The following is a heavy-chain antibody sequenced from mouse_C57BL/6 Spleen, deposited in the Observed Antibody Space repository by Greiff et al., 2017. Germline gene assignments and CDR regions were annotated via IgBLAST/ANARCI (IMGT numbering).Heavy chain of an antibody. CDR2: ISGGGGNT. Sequence: EVKLVESGGGLVKPGGSLKLSCAASGFTFSSYTMSWVRQTPEKRLEWVATISGGGGNTYYPDSVKGRFTISRDNAKNTLYLQMSSLRSEDTALYYCARLPDSSGYGFAYWGQGTLVTVSA. D-gene: IGHD3-2*02. CDR3: ARLPDSSGYGFAY. V-gene: IGHV5-9*01. CDR1: GFTFSSYT. J-gene: IGHJ3*01.